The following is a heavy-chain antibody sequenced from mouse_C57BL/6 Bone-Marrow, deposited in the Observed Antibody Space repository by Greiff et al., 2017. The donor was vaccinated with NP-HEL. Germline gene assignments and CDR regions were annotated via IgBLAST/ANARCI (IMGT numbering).Heavy chain of an antibody. D-gene: IGHD1-1*01. CDR1: GYTFTDYW. CDR3: SRYCYGSGYFDY. J-gene: IGHJ2*01. Sequence: QVQLQQPGAELVKPGASVKLSCKASGYTFTDYWLHWVKQRPGRGLGWMGRIDPTIGCTKYIEKFKSKATLTVDKPSSTAYMQLSSLTSEDSAVYYCSRYCYGSGYFDYWGQGTTLTVSS. V-gene: IGHV1-72*01. CDR2: IDPTIGCT.